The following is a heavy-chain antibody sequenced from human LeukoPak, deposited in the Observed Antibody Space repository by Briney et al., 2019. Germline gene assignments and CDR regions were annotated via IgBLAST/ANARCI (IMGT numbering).Heavy chain of an antibody. Sequence: ASVKVPCKASGYTFTGYYMHWVRQAPGQGLEWMGWINPNSGGTNYAQKFQGRVTMTRDTSISTAYMELSRLRSDDTAVYYCARGQHSSGWYYGYWGQGTLVTVSS. CDR1: GYTFTGYY. V-gene: IGHV1-2*02. D-gene: IGHD6-19*01. J-gene: IGHJ4*02. CDR2: INPNSGGT. CDR3: ARGQHSSGWYYGY.